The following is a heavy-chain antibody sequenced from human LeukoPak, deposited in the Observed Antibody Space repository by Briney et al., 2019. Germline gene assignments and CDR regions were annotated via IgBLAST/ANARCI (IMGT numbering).Heavy chain of an antibody. V-gene: IGHV5-51*03. CDR1: GSNFTTYW. Sequence: KPGESLQISCQGSGSNFTTYWIGCVRQLPGKGLEWMAMIYPGDSDTRYSPSFQGQVTISADKSIRTAYLQWSSLRASDTAMYYCARLGPPNCGGDCYSDYWGQGTLSTVSS. CDR2: IYPGDSDT. J-gene: IGHJ4*02. CDR3: ARLGPPNCGGDCYSDY. D-gene: IGHD2-21*02.